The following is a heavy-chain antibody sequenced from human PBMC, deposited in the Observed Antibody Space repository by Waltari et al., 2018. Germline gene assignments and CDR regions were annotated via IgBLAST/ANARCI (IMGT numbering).Heavy chain of an antibody. CDR2: ISLDGKKE. D-gene: IGHD3-10*01. J-gene: IGHJ4*02. Sequence: QVQLVESGGGVVQPGQSLRLSCAASGFRFSAYAMHWVRQAPGKGLEWVAVISLDGKKEYYAYSVKARFTISRDNSKSIVYLQMNGLRNEDTALFYCAKRGTYGPALDYWGQGTLVTVSS. CDR1: GFRFSAYA. CDR3: AKRGTYGPALDY. V-gene: IGHV3-30*01.